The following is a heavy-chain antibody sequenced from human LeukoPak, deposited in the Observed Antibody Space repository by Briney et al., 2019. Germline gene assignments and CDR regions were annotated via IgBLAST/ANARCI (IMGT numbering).Heavy chain of an antibody. CDR2: ISGSGGST. J-gene: IGHJ4*02. V-gene: IGHV3-23*01. CDR1: GFTFSSYA. Sequence: GGSLRLSCAASGFTFSSYAMSWVRQAPGKGLEWVSAISGSGGSTYYADSVKGRFTISRDNSKNTLYLQMNSLRAEDTAVYCCAKDDLDYYDSSGYYPEAFDYWGQGTLVTVSS. CDR3: AKDDLDYYDSSGYYPEAFDY. D-gene: IGHD3-22*01.